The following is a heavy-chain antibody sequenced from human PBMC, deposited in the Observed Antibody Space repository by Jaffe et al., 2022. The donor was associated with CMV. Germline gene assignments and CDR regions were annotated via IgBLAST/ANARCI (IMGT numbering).Heavy chain of an antibody. CDR3: ARPRPPLVSPRAGAFDI. CDR2: INHSGST. Sequence: QVQLQQWGAGLLKPSETLSLTCAVYGGSFSGYYWSWIRQPPGKGLEWIGEINHSGSTNYNPSLKSRVTISVDTSKNQFSLKLSSVTAADTAVYYCARPRPPLVSPRAGAFDIWGQGTMVTVSS. D-gene: IGHD3-16*01. V-gene: IGHV4-34*01. J-gene: IGHJ3*02. CDR1: GGSFSGYY.